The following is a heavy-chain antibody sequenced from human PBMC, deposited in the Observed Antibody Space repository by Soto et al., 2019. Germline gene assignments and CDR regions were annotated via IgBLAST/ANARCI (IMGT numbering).Heavy chain of an antibody. J-gene: IGHJ4*02. V-gene: IGHV4-4*02. CDR3: ATEVSTNWTHDY. CDR2: IYHSGTT. D-gene: IGHD1-1*01. CDR1: GGSISNTNY. Sequence: QVQLQESGPGLVKPSGTLSLTCAVSGGSISNTNYWSWVRQPPGKGLEWIGEIYHSGTTDYNPSLKSRVTMSVDKSKNQFSLTLNSVTAADTAVYYCATEVSTNWTHDYWGQGTLVTVSS.